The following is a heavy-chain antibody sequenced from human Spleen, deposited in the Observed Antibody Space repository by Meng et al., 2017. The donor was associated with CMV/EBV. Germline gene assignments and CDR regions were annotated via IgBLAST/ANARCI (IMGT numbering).Heavy chain of an antibody. CDR2: INHNTGIT. J-gene: IGHJ4*02. CDR1: GYTFTGYY. CDR3: ALLATVNPSHFDY. D-gene: IGHD4-17*01. Sequence: ASVKVSCKASGYTFTGYYLHWVRQAPGQGLESMGWINHNTGITNYAQKFQGRVAMTRDTSITTAYMDLSRLKSYDTAVYYCALLATVNPSHFDYWGQGTLVTVSS. V-gene: IGHV1-2*02.